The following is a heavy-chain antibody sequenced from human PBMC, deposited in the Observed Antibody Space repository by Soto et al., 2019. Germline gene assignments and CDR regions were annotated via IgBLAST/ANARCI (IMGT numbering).Heavy chain of an antibody. J-gene: IGHJ6*02. Sequence: QVQLVQSGAEVKKPGSSVKVSCKASGGTFSSYAISWVRQAPGQGLEWMGGIIPIFGTADFAQKFQGRVTITAGESTSTAYMELSSLRSEDTAVYYCAVTMTNYYYYGMDVWGQGTTVTVSS. CDR2: IIPIFGTA. V-gene: IGHV1-69*12. CDR1: GGTFSSYA. CDR3: AVTMTNYYYYGMDV. D-gene: IGHD3-22*01.